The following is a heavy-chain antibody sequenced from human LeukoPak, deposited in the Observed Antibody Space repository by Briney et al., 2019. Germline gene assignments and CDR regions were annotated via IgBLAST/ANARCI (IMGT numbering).Heavy chain of an antibody. CDR2: ISSSSSYI. Sequence: GGSLRLSCAASGFTFSSYSMNCVRQAPGKGLEWVSSISSSSSYIYYADSVKGRFTISRDNAKNSLYLQMNSLRAEDTAVYYCARGAAAGQNDAFDIWGQGTMVTVSS. CDR1: GFTFSSYS. D-gene: IGHD6-13*01. V-gene: IGHV3-21*01. J-gene: IGHJ3*02. CDR3: ARGAAAGQNDAFDI.